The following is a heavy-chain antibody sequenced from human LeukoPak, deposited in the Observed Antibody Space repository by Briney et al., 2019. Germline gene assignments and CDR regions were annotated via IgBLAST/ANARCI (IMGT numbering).Heavy chain of an antibody. CDR2: IYYSGST. CDR3: ARLGDGDNLRYFDY. Sequence: PSETLSLTCTVSGDSISGHYWTWIRQPPGKGLEWIGYIYYSGSTNYNASLKSRVTISVDTSKNQSSLKLSSVTAADTAVYYCARLGDGDNLRYFDYWGQGTLVTVSS. V-gene: IGHV4-59*08. J-gene: IGHJ4*02. D-gene: IGHD5-24*01. CDR1: GDSISGHY.